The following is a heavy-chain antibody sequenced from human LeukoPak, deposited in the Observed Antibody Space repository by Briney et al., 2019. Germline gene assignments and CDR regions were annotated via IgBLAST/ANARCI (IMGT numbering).Heavy chain of an antibody. V-gene: IGHV4-34*01. CDR1: GGSFSGYY. CDR2: INHSGST. J-gene: IGHJ5*02. Sequence: SETLSLTCAVYGGSFSGYYWNWIRQPPGKGLEWIGEINHSGSTNYNPSLKSRVTISVDTSKNQFSLKLNSVTAAATAVYYCASGSGSYNWFDPWGQGTLVTVSS. CDR3: ASGSGSYNWFDP. D-gene: IGHD1-26*01.